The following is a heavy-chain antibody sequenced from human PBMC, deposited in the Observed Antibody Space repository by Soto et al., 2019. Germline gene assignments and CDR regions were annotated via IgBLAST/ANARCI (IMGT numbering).Heavy chain of an antibody. CDR3: GRFEGYGSGRDY. CDR1: GYTFTSYD. CDR2: MSPNSGNT. D-gene: IGHD1-26*01. J-gene: IGHJ4*02. V-gene: IGHV1-8*01. Sequence: APVKVSCKASGYTFTSYDINWVRQATGQGLEWMGWMSPNSGNTGYAQKFQGRVTMTRNTSINTAYMEASSLRSEDTAVYYCGRFEGYGSGRDYWGQGTLVTVSS.